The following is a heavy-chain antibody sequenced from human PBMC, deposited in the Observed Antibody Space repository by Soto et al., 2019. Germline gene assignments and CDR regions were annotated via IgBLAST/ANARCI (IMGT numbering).Heavy chain of an antibody. CDR3: ARGLVGATHYDTFEI. CDR2: MNHRGTP. J-gene: IGHJ3*02. V-gene: IGHV4-34*01. D-gene: IGHD1-26*01. CDR1: GGSLSGYY. Sequence: PSETLSLTCAVYGGSLSGYYWNWIRQPPGKGLEWIGKMNHRGTPNYNPSVKSRVTISIDTSRNQVSLKLSSVTAADTAVYYCARGLVGATHYDTFEIWGQGTMVTVSS.